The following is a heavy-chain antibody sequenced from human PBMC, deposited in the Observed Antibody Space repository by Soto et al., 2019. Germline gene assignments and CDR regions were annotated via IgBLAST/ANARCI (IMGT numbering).Heavy chain of an antibody. Sequence: GGSLRLSCAASGFTFSGYGMHWVRQAPGKGLEWVALISYDGSNKYYADSVKGRFTISRDISKNTLYLQMSSLRAEDTAVYYCAKDLSSSSHIDYWGQGTLVTVSS. CDR2: ISYDGSNK. J-gene: IGHJ4*02. CDR1: GFTFSGYG. V-gene: IGHV3-30*18. CDR3: AKDLSSSSHIDY. D-gene: IGHD6-13*01.